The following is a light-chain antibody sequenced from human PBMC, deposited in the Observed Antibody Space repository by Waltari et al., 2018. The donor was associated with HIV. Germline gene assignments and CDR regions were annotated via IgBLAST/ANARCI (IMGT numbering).Light chain of an antibody. CDR1: SNDVGSYNF. CDR2: EVS. Sequence: QSALTQPASVSGSPGQSIPISCTGTSNDVGSYNFVSWYQQHPGKAPRFIIYEVSKRPSGVSNRFSGSKSGNTASLTISGLQAEDEADYSCCSYAGKSNTFLIFGGGTKLTVL. J-gene: IGLJ2*01. CDR3: CSYAGKSNTFLI. V-gene: IGLV2-23*02.